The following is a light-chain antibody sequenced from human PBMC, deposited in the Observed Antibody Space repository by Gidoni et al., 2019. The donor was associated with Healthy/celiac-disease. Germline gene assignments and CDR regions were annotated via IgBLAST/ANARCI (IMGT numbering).Light chain of an antibody. CDR1: QRVSSN. V-gene: IGKV3-15*01. J-gene: IGKJ3*01. CDR3: QQYNNWPPFT. CDR2: GAS. Sequence: EIVIPQSPATLAVSPGERATLSCRASQRVSSNLAWYQQKPGQAPRLLIYGASTRATGIPARFSGSGSGTEFTLTISSLQSEDFAVYYCQQYNNWPPFTFGPXTKVDIK.